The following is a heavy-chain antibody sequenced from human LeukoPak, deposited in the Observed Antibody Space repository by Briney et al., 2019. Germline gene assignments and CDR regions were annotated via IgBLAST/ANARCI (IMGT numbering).Heavy chain of an antibody. V-gene: IGHV3-7*05. CDR3: SRPLNYYDSSEDY. D-gene: IGHD3-22*01. CDR1: GFTFSNYW. CDR2: IKQDGGDK. J-gene: IGHJ4*02. Sequence: RGSLRISCVASGFTFSNYWMSWVRQPPGGGLEWVANIKQDGGDKYYVDSVKGRFTITTDNATNTPYLQLKSLRADDTAVYYCSRPLNYYDSSEDYWGQGHLVTVSS.